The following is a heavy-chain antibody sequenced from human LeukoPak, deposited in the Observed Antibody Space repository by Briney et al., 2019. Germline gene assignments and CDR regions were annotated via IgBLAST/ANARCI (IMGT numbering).Heavy chain of an antibody. CDR3: ARHGSSWYLNWYFDL. CDR2: IYTSGST. Sequence: SETLTLTCTVSGGSISSYYWSWIRQPAGKGLEWIGRIYTSGSTNYNPSLKSRVTMSVDTSKNQFSLKLSSVTAADTAVYYCARHGSSWYLNWYFDLWGRGTLVTVSS. CDR1: GGSISSYY. D-gene: IGHD6-13*01. J-gene: IGHJ2*01. V-gene: IGHV4-4*07.